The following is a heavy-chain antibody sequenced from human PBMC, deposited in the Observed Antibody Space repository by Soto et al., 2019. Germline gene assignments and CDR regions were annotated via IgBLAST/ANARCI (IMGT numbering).Heavy chain of an antibody. V-gene: IGHV1-46*01. J-gene: IGHJ4*02. CDR1: GYSFTSYY. Sequence: QVQLVQSGAEVRKPGASVKVSCRASGYSFTSYYMHWVRQAPGQGLEWVGIINPSGDGTTYTQKFQGRATVDRDTSTSTVYLELSSLTSEDAAVYYCTRSYSGGAGVDFWGQGTLVTVSS. CDR2: INPSGDGT. D-gene: IGHD1-26*01. CDR3: TRSYSGGAGVDF.